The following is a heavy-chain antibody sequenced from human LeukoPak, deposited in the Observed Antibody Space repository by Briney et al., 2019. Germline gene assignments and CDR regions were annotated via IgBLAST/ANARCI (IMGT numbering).Heavy chain of an antibody. CDR1: GGSISNYD. D-gene: IGHD2-2*01. CDR2: IYHSGST. V-gene: IGHV4-59*01. CDR3: AKSRDVVPAAMRSHADY. J-gene: IGHJ4*02. Sequence: SETLSLTCSVSGGSISNYDWSWIRQPPGKGLEWIGNIYHSGSTNYNSSLKSRVTILLDTSKNQLSLILNSVTAADTAVYYCAKSRDVVPAAMRSHADYWGQGTLVTVSS.